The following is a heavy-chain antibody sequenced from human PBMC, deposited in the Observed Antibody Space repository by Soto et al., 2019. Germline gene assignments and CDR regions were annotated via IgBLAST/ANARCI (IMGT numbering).Heavy chain of an antibody. J-gene: IGHJ4*02. CDR2: ISYDGSNK. D-gene: IGHD1-26*01. V-gene: IGHV3-30-3*01. CDR1: GFTFSSYA. CDR3: ARVGPLGYYFDY. Sequence: QVQLVESGGGVVQPGRSLRLSCAASGFTFSSYAMHWVRQAPGKGLEWVAVISYDGSNKYYADSVKGRFTISRDNSKNPLYLQMNSLRAEDTAVYYCARVGPLGYYFDYWGQGTLVTVSS.